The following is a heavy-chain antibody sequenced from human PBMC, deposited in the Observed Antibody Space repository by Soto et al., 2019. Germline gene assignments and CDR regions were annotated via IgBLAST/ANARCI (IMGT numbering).Heavy chain of an antibody. CDR3: AKGRKVYSDTVGSQWAFDS. D-gene: IGHD3-22*01. V-gene: IGHV3-23*01. Sequence: EVPLLESGGGLVQPGGSLSLSCAASGVSFSNYALTWVRRAPGTGQEWVSVVSGSAATIHYADSVKGRCTISRDNSENTLYLQMNSLRAEDTAVYYCAKGRKVYSDTVGSQWAFDSWGQGTRVTVSS. J-gene: IGHJ3*02. CDR1: GVSFSNYA. CDR2: VSGSAATI.